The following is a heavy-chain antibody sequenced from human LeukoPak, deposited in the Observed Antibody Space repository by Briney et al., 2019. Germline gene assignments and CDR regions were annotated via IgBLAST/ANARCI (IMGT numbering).Heavy chain of an antibody. D-gene: IGHD4-17*01. CDR1: GFTFSSYA. CDR2: ISGSGGST. Sequence: GGSLRLSCAASGFTFSSYAMSWVRQAPGKGLEWVSAISGSGGSTYYADSVKGRFTISRDNSKNTLYLQINSLRAEDTAVYYCAKGSQARTTVTTFDYWGQGTLVTVSS. V-gene: IGHV3-23*01. CDR3: AKGSQARTTVTTFDY. J-gene: IGHJ4*02.